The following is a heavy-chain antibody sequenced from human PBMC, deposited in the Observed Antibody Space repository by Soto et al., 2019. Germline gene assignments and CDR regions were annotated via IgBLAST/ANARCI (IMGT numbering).Heavy chain of an antibody. Sequence: SETLSLTCTVSGGSISSGGYYWSWIRQHPGKGLEWIGYIYYSGSTYYNPSLKSRVTISVDTSKNQFSLKLSSVTAADTAVYYCARDVGYDSSGYRNFDYWGQGTLVTVSS. D-gene: IGHD3-22*01. CDR3: ARDVGYDSSGYRNFDY. CDR1: GGSISSGGYY. V-gene: IGHV4-31*03. CDR2: IYYSGST. J-gene: IGHJ4*02.